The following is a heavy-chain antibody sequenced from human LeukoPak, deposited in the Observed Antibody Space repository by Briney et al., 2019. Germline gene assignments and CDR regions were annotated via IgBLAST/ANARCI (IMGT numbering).Heavy chain of an antibody. CDR1: GFTFSSYA. Sequence: GGSLRLSCAASGFTFSSYAMHRVRQAPGKGLEWVAVISYDGSNKYYADSVKGRFTISRDNSKNTLYLQMNSLRAEGTAVYYCARDPYYDSSGYYSNWFDPWGQGTLVTVSS. CDR3: ARDPYYDSSGYYSNWFDP. V-gene: IGHV3-30-3*01. CDR2: ISYDGSNK. D-gene: IGHD3-22*01. J-gene: IGHJ5*02.